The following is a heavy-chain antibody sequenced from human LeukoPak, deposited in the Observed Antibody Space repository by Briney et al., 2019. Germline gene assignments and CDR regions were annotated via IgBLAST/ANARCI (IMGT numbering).Heavy chain of an antibody. J-gene: IGHJ4*02. D-gene: IGHD3-22*01. CDR2: ISAYNGNT. CDR1: GYTFTSYG. Sequence: ASVKVSCKASGYTFTSYGISWVRQAPGQGLEWMGWISAYNGNTNYAQKLQGRVTMTTDTSTSTAYMELRSLRSDDTAVYYCARDWFYDSSGYSGYWGQGTLVTVSS. V-gene: IGHV1-18*01. CDR3: ARDWFYDSSGYSGY.